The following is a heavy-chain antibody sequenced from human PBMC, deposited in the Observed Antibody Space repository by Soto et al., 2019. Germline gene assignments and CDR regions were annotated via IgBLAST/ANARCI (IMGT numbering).Heavy chain of an antibody. V-gene: IGHV3-23*01. Sequence: EVQLLESGGGLVQPGGSLRLSCAASGFTFSSYGMSWVRQAPGKGLEWVSGISGSGGSTYYADSGKGRFTISRDNSKDTLYLQTNDLRDEDTAEYYRAKNRGLARKRLGEVSRTGAFDILGQGMMVTFSS. CDR3: AKNRGLARKRLGEVSRTGAFDI. D-gene: IGHD3-16*02. CDR1: GFTFSSYG. CDR2: ISGSGGST. J-gene: IGHJ3*02.